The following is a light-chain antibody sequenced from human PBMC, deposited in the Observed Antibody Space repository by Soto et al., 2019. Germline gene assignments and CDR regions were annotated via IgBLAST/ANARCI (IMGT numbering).Light chain of an antibody. Sequence: AIRMTQSPSSFSASTGDRVTITCRASQGISSYLAWYQQKPGKAPKLLIYAASTLQSGVPSRFSGSGSGTDFTLPTSCLQSEDFATYYCKKYYSNPRPLGQGTKGDI. CDR3: KKYYSNPRP. CDR2: AAS. J-gene: IGKJ1*01. CDR1: QGISSY. V-gene: IGKV1-8*01.